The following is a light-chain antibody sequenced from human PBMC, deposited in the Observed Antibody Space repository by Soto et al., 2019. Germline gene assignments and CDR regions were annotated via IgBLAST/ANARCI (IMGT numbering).Light chain of an antibody. J-gene: IGKJ1*01. CDR3: QQYNSNWT. CDR2: DVS. V-gene: IGKV1-5*01. CDR1: QSISSW. Sequence: DIKMTQSPSTLSASVGDRVTITCRASQSISSWLAWYQQKPGKVPKLLIYDVSSLESGVPSRFSGSGSGTEFTLTISSLQPDDFATYYCQQYNSNWTFGQGTKVEIK.